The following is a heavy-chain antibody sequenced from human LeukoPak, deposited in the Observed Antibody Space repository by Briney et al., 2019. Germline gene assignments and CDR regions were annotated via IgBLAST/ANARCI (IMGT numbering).Heavy chain of an antibody. CDR1: GITVSTNY. V-gene: IGHV3-53*01. D-gene: IGHD2-2*01. CDR3: ARDWVSLDCSSTSCYVLYYYGMDV. Sequence: GGSLRLSCAASGITVSTNYMSWVRQAPGKGLGWVSIAFSDGRTFYADSVKGRFTISRDSSKNTVFLQMNSLRAEDTAVYYCARDWVSLDCSSTSCYVLYYYGMDVWGQGTTVTVSS. J-gene: IGHJ6*02. CDR2: AFSDGRT.